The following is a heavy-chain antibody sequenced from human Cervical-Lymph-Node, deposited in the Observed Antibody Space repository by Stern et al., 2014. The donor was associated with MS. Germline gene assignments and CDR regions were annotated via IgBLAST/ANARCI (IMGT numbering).Heavy chain of an antibody. CDR3: ARDGQAAAGYAMDV. Sequence: VQLVESGGGAVQPGRSLRLSCAASGFTFGGHALHWVRQAPGKGLEWVAQIWYDGSNEYYADSVKGRFTISRDNSKNTVFLQMSSLRADDTAVYHCARDGQAAAGYAMDVWGQGTTVTVSS. CDR1: GFTFGGHA. V-gene: IGHV3-33*01. J-gene: IGHJ6*02. CDR2: IWYDGSNE. D-gene: IGHD6-13*01.